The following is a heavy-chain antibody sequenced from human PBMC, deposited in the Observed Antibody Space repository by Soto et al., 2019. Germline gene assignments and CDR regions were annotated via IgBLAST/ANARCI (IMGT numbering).Heavy chain of an antibody. CDR3: ARPHVVTAILGNGMDV. V-gene: IGHV4-34*01. Sequence: SETLSLTCAFYGWSFSGYSWTWIRQPPGTGLEWIGKINHSGSTNYNPSLKSRVTISVDTSKNQFSLKLSSVTAADTAVYYCARPHVVTAILGNGMDVWGQGTTVTVSS. J-gene: IGHJ6*02. D-gene: IGHD2-21*02. CDR1: GWSFSGYS. CDR2: INHSGST.